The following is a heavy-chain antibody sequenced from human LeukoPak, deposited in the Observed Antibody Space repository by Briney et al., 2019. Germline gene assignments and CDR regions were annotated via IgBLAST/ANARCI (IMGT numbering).Heavy chain of an antibody. D-gene: IGHD3-22*01. CDR2: ISYDGSNK. J-gene: IGHJ3*02. V-gene: IGHV3-30*04. CDR3: ARAGYYEGAFDI. CDR1: GFTFSSYA. Sequence: GGSLRLSCAASGFTFSSYAMHWVRQAPGKGLEWVAVISYDGSNKYYAGSVKGRFTISRDNSKNTLYLQMNSLRAEDTAVYYCARAGYYEGAFDIWGQGTMVTVSS.